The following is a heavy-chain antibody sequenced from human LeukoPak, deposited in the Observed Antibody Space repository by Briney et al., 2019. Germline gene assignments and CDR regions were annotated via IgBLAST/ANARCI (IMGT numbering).Heavy chain of an antibody. D-gene: IGHD5-18*01. J-gene: IGHJ4*02. V-gene: IGHV3-23*01. CDR2: ISGSGGST. CDR1: GFTFSSYA. Sequence: PGGSLRLSCAASGFTFSSYAMSWVRQAPGKGLEWVSAISGSGGSTYYADSVRGRFTISRDNSKNTLYLQMNSLGAEDTAVYYCAKGLSGYSYWSWGQGTLVTVSS. CDR3: AKGLSGYSYWS.